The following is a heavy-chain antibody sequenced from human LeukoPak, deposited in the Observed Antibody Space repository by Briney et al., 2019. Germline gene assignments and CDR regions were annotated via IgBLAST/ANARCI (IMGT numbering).Heavy chain of an antibody. CDR3: ITFSMIVVVITD. CDR1: GFTINGYA. Sequence: GGSLRLSCAASGFTINGYAMSWVRQAPGKGLEWVGRIKSKTDGGTTDYAAPVKGRFTISRDDSKNTLYLQMNSLKTEDTAVYYCITFSMIVVVITDWGQGTLVTVSS. D-gene: IGHD3-22*01. CDR2: IKSKTDGGTT. V-gene: IGHV3-15*01. J-gene: IGHJ4*02.